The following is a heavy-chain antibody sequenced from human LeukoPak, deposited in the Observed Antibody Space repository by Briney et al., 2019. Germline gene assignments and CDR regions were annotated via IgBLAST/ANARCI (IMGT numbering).Heavy chain of an antibody. V-gene: IGHV3-30-3*01. D-gene: IGHD6-19*01. CDR1: GFTFSSYA. CDR3: AKTPISGWYYFDY. Sequence: PGGSLRLSCAASGFTFSSYAMHWVRQAPGKGLEWVAVISYDGSNKYYADSVKGRFTISRDNSKNTLYLQMNSLRAEDTAVYYCAKTPISGWYYFDYWGQGTLVTVSS. CDR2: ISYDGSNK. J-gene: IGHJ4*02.